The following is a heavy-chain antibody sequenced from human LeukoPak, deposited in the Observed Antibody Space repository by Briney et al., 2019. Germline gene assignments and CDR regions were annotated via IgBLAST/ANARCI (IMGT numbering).Heavy chain of an antibody. CDR3: ARAGPRAGYDY. CDR1: GYSISSGYY. D-gene: IGHD5-12*01. J-gene: IGHJ4*02. Sequence: SETLSLTCTVSGYSISSGYYWGWIRQPPGKGLEWIGSIYHSGSTYCNPSLKSRVTISVDTSKNQFSLKLSSVTAADTAVYYCARAGPRAGYDYWGQGTLVTVSS. V-gene: IGHV4-38-2*02. CDR2: IYHSGST.